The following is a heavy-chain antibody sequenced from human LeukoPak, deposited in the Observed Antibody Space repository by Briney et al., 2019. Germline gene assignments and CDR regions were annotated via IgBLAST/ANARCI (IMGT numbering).Heavy chain of an antibody. Sequence: GGSLRLSCAASGFIFRSNWMHWVRQAPGKGLVWVSRINEDGSTTNHADSVKGRFTISRDNVKNTLYMEMNSLRAEDTAVYYCARDLAAAAGIFDYWGQGTLVTVSS. D-gene: IGHD6-13*01. CDR1: GFIFRSNW. V-gene: IGHV3-74*01. CDR2: INEDGSTT. J-gene: IGHJ4*02. CDR3: ARDLAAAAGIFDY.